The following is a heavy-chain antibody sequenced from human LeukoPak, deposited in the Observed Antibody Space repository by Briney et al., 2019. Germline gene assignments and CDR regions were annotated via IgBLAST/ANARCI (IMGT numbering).Heavy chain of an antibody. J-gene: IGHJ6*03. CDR1: GYTFTSYY. D-gene: IGHD6-13*01. CDR2: INPSGGST. CDR3: ARGGSWYVVYYYYYMDV. V-gene: IGHV1-46*01. Sequence: GASVKVSCKASGYTFTSYYMHWVRQAPGQGLEWMGIINPSGGSTSYAQKFQGRVTMTRDMSTSTVYMELSSLRSEDTAVYYCARGGSWYVVYYYYYMDVWGKGTTVTVSS.